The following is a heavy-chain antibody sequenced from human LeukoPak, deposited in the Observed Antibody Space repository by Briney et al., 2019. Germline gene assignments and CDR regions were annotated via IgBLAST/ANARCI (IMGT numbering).Heavy chain of an antibody. Sequence: SVKVSCKASGGTFSSYAISWVRQAPGQGLEWMGGIIPIFGTANYAQKFQGRVTITADESTSTAYMELSSLRSEDTAVYYCARGSGRRVAAAGYYFDYWGQGTLVTVSS. D-gene: IGHD6-13*01. CDR1: GGTFSSYA. J-gene: IGHJ4*02. CDR2: IIPIFGTA. V-gene: IGHV1-69*13. CDR3: ARGSGRRVAAAGYYFDY.